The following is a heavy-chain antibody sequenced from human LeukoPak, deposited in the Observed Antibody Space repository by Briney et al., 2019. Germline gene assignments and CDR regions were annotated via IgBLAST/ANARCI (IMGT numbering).Heavy chain of an antibody. J-gene: IGHJ5*02. D-gene: IGHD2-8*01. Sequence: ASVKVSCKASGHPFNGIYVHWVRQAPGQGLEWMGWINCNSGDIHYAQKFQGRVMMTRDTSSSTAYVDLSRLTSDDTAVYYCVRGVGTSWFDPWGQGTLVTVSS. CDR3: VRGVGTSWFDP. CDR1: GHPFNGIY. V-gene: IGHV1-2*02. CDR2: INCNSGDI.